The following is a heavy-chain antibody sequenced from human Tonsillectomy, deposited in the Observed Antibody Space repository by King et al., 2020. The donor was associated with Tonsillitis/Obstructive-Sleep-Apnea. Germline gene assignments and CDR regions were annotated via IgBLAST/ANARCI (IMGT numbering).Heavy chain of an antibody. V-gene: IGHV3-9*01. CDR3: AKDGASPQEDYYSYYMDV. CDR2: ISWNSGSI. D-gene: IGHD4/OR15-4a*01. J-gene: IGHJ6*03. Sequence: VQLVESGGGLVQPGRSLRLSCAASGFTFDDYAMHWVRQAPGKGLEWVSGISWNSGSIGYADSVKGRFTITRDNAKNSLYLQMNSLRAEDTALYYCAKDGASPQEDYYSYYMDVWGKGTTVTVSS. CDR1: GFTFDDYA.